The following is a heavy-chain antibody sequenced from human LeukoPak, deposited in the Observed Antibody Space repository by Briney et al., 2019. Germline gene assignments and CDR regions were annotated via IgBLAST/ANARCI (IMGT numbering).Heavy chain of an antibody. Sequence: ASVKVSCKATVYTFCGCYMYCVCEAPGQRLWWMGIINPSGASTSYAQKFQGRVTMTSDTSTSTIYMELSSLTSEDTAVYYCATSRDAGGHNWGQGTRVTVSA. D-gene: IGHD3-16*01. CDR2: INPSGAST. CDR1: VYTFCGCY. J-gene: IGHJ4*02. V-gene: IGHV1-46*01. CDR3: ATSRDAGGHN.